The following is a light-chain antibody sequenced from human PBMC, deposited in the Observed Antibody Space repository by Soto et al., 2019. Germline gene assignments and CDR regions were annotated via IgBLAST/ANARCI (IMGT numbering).Light chain of an antibody. J-gene: IGKJ5*01. CDR3: QQYGSSIT. CDR1: QSVSSN. Sequence: EIVMTQSPGTLYVSPGERATLSCRASQSVSSNLAWYQQKPGQAPRLLIYGASSRATGIPDRFSGSGSGTDFTLTISRLEPEDFAVYYCQQYGSSITFGQGTRLEIK. V-gene: IGKV3-20*01. CDR2: GAS.